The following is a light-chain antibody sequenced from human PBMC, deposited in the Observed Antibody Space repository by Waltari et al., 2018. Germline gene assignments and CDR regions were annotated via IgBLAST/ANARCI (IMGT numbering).Light chain of an antibody. CDR1: SNAVGSYNY. CDR3: SSYAGSNIVV. V-gene: IGLV2-8*01. J-gene: IGLJ2*01. Sequence: QSALTQPPSASGSPGQSVTISCTGTSNAVGSYNYVSWYQQHPGKAPKLMIYEVTKRPSGVPDRFSGSKSDNTASLIVSGLQAEDEADYYCSSYAGSNIVVFGGGTKLTVL. CDR2: EVT.